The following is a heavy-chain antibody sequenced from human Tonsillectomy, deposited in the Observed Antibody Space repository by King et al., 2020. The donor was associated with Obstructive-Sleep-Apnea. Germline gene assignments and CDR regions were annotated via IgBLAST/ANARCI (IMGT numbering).Heavy chain of an antibody. CDR3: VLVTPYYFDF. CDR2: IKEDGSDK. CDR1: GFTFSFYY. Sequence: VQLVESGGGLVQSGGSLRLSCAGSGFTFSFYYMTWVRQAPGRGLEWVANIKEDGSDKNYVDSVKGRFSISRDNAKNSLFLQMNSVRAEDTAVYYCVLVTPYYFDFWAQGTLVTVSS. J-gene: IGHJ4*02. V-gene: IGHV3-7*01. D-gene: IGHD2-21*02.